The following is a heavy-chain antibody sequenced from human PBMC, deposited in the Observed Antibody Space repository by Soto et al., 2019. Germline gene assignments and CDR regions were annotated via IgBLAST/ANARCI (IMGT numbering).Heavy chain of an antibody. J-gene: IGHJ4*02. V-gene: IGHV3-30*18. CDR1: GFTFSSHG. CDR3: AKYLESIAVAGTFDV. Sequence: GGSLRLSCAASGFTFSSHGMHWVRQAPGKGLEWVAVISYDGSNKYYADSVKGRFTISRDNSKNTLYLQMNSLRAEDTAVYYCAKYLESIAVAGTFDVWGQGTLVPVSS. D-gene: IGHD6-19*01. CDR2: ISYDGSNK.